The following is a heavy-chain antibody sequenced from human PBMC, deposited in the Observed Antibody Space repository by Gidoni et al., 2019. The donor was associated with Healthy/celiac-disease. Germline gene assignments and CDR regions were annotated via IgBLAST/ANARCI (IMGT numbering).Heavy chain of an antibody. D-gene: IGHD1-26*01. Sequence: KKPGSSVKVSCKASGGTFSSYAISWVRQAPGQGLEWMGRIIPILGIANYAQKFQGRVTITADKSTSTAYMELSSLRSEDTAVYYCARGEVRYYYYGMDVWGQGTTVTVSS. CDR3: ARGEVRYYYYGMDV. V-gene: IGHV1-69*04. CDR1: GGTFSSYA. CDR2: IIPILGIA. J-gene: IGHJ6*02.